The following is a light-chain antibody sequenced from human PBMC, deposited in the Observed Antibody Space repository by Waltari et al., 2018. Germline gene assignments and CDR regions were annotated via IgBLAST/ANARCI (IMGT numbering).Light chain of an antibody. J-gene: IGKJ4*01. Sequence: SCGASPCVSSYLAVYQQKSGQAPRLPIYDASTRATGIPARFSGGGSGTDFTLTISSLEPEDFAVYYCQQRSDWLLTFGGGTKVEIK. CDR2: DAS. V-gene: IGKV3-11*01. CDR1: PCVSSY. CDR3: QQRSDWLLT.